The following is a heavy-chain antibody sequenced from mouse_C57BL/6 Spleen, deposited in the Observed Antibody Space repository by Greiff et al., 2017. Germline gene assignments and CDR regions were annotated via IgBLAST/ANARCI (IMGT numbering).Heavy chain of an antibody. CDR2: IYPGDGDT. V-gene: IGHV1-82*01. CDR1: GYAFSSSW. J-gene: IGHJ3*01. CDR3: GSHITRAFAY. Sequence: LQESGPELVKPGASVKISCKASGYAFSSSWLNWVKQRPGKGLEWIGRIYPGDGDTNYNGKFKGKATLTADKSSSTAYMQLSSLTSEDSEVXFCGSHITRAFAYWGQGTLVTVSA. D-gene: IGHD1-2*01.